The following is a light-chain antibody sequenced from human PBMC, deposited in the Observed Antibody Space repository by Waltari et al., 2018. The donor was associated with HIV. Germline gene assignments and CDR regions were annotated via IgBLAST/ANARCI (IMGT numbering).Light chain of an antibody. CDR3: HVWDNTRDHLV. CDR2: NDD. CDR1: NIGAIR. J-gene: IGLJ2*01. V-gene: IGLV3-21*02. Sequence: SYVLTQPPSVSVAPGQTARIACGGNNIGAIRVHWYQQKTGQAPVLVVDNDDDRPSGIPERFSGSNSGNTATLTISRVEAGDEADYYCHVWDNTRDHLVFGGGTKLTVL.